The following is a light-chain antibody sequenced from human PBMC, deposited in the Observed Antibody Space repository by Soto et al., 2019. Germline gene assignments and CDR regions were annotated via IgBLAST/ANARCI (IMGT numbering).Light chain of an antibody. J-gene: IGKJ1*01. Sequence: DIQMTQSPSSLSASVGERVTISCLAGQSISTYLNWYQQKPGTAPRLLIYSASSVKTGVPPRFSGSGSGRDFTLTISSLRPEDIATYFCQQSYTSPPWTFGQGTKVDIK. CDR3: QQSYTSPPWT. V-gene: IGKV1-39*01. CDR2: SAS. CDR1: QSISTY.